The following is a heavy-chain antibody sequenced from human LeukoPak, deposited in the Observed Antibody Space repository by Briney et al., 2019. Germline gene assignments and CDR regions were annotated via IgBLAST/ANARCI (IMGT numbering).Heavy chain of an antibody. Sequence: PSETLSLTCAVYGGSFSGYYWSWIRQPPGKGLEWIGEINHSGSTNYSPSLKSRVTISVDTSKNQFSLKLSSVTAADTAVYYCARYRGSKWIQLGSPFDYWGQGTLVTVSS. CDR1: GGSFSGYY. CDR2: INHSGST. CDR3: ARYRGSKWIQLGSPFDY. V-gene: IGHV4-34*01. J-gene: IGHJ4*02. D-gene: IGHD5-18*01.